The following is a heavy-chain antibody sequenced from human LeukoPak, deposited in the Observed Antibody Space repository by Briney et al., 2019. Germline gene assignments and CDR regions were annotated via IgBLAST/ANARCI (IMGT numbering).Heavy chain of an antibody. Sequence: GGSLRLSCAASGFTFSDYYMSWIRQAPGKGLEWVSVIYSGGDTYYADSVKGRFTISRDNAKNSLYLQMNSLRAEDTAVYYCARLSSGWYLDYWGQGTLVTVSS. CDR3: ARLSSGWYLDY. V-gene: IGHV3-66*04. CDR2: IYSGGDT. CDR1: GFTFSDYY. J-gene: IGHJ4*02. D-gene: IGHD6-19*01.